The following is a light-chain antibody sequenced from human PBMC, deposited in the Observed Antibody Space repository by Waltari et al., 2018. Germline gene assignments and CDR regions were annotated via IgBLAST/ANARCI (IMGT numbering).Light chain of an antibody. V-gene: IGKV3-11*01. CDR1: QSVSSY. Sequence: EIVLTQSPANLSLSPGERATLSCRASQSVSSYVAWYQQKPGQAPRLLIYDASNRATGIPARFSGSGSGTDFTLTISSLEPEDFAVYYCQQRSNWPLTFGGGTKVEIK. CDR2: DAS. J-gene: IGKJ4*01. CDR3: QQRSNWPLT.